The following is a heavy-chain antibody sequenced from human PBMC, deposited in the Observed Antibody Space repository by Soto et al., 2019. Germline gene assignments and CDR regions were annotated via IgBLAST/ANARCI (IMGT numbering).Heavy chain of an antibody. CDR2: ISAYNGNT. CDR3: ARDRKWAYYDSSGYYDY. V-gene: IGHV1-18*01. J-gene: IGHJ4*02. Sequence: QVQLVQSGAEVKKPGASVKVSCKSSGYTFTSYGISWVRQAPGQGLEWMGWISAYNGNTNYAQKLQGRVTMTTDTSTSSAYMELRSLRSDDTAVYYCARDRKWAYYDSSGYYDYWGQGTLVTVSS. CDR1: GYTFTSYG. D-gene: IGHD3-22*01.